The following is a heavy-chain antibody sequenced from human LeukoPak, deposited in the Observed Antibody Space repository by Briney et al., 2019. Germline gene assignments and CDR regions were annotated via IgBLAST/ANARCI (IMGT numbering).Heavy chain of an antibody. CDR1: GGSISSSSYY. Sequence: SETLSLTCTVSGGSISSSSYYWGWIRQPPGKGLEWIGSIYYSGSTYYNPSLKSRVTISVDTSKNQCPLKLSSVTAADTAVYYCARSDLYYFDYWGQGTLVTVSS. CDR2: IYYSGST. V-gene: IGHV4-39*01. J-gene: IGHJ4*02. CDR3: ARSDLYYFDY.